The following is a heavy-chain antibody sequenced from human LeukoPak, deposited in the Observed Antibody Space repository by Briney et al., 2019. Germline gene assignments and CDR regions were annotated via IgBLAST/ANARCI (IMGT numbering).Heavy chain of an antibody. CDR2: FSWNGAVI. Sequence: GGSLRLSCAASGFTFEDYAMHWVRHAPGKGLEWVSGFSWNGAVIGYADSVKGRFTISRDNAKNSLYLQMNSLRPEDSALYYCAKDRDGYQFYYFDSWGQGTLVTVSS. V-gene: IGHV3-9*01. D-gene: IGHD5-24*01. J-gene: IGHJ4*02. CDR1: GFTFEDYA. CDR3: AKDRDGYQFYYFDS.